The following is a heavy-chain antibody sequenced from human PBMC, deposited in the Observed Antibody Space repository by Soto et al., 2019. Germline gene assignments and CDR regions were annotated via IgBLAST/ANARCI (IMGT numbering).Heavy chain of an antibody. V-gene: IGHV6-1*01. J-gene: IGHJ5*02. Sequence: QTLSLTCAISGDSVSSYSAAWNWIRQSPSGGLEWLGRTYYRSRFFSDYAESVKSRIIINPDTSKNQFSLQLKSVTPEDTAVNYCVRDRYSSSGWFDPWGQGTPVTVSS. CDR1: GDSVSSYSAA. CDR2: TYYRSRFFS. CDR3: VRDRYSSSGWFDP. D-gene: IGHD3-10*01.